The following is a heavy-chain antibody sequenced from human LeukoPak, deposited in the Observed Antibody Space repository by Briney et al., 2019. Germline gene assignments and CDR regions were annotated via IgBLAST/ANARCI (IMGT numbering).Heavy chain of an antibody. CDR3: ARHRNNWDYVGHFDF. D-gene: IGHD1-7*01. V-gene: IGHV4-39*01. CDR2: IYYTGST. J-gene: IGHJ4*02. CDR1: GGSINTSSHY. Sequence: SETLSLTCTVSGGSINTSSHYWGWIRQPPGNGLEWIGSIYYTGSTYFNPSLKSRVTISVDTSKNQFSLKLTSVTAADTALYYCARHRNNWDYVGHFDFWGQGTLVTVSS.